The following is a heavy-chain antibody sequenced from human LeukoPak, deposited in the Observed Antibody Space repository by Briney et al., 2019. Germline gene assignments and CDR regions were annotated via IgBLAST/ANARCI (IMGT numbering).Heavy chain of an antibody. CDR3: ARGRYCSGGSCYYNWFDP. CDR1: GYTFTSYD. Sequence: ASVKLSCTASGYTFTSYDINWVRQAPGQGLEWMGWMNPNSGNTGYAQNVQGRVTMTRNTSINTSYMELSSQRSEDSAVYCCARGRYCSGGSCYYNWFDPWGQGTLVTVSS. CDR2: MNPNSGNT. V-gene: IGHV1-8*01. J-gene: IGHJ5*02. D-gene: IGHD2-15*01.